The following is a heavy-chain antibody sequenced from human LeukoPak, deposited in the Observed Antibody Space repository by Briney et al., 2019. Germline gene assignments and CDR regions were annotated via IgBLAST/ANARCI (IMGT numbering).Heavy chain of an antibody. J-gene: IGHJ4*02. CDR1: GFTFSSHS. CDR2: IKSKADDGAI. V-gene: IGHV3-15*01. Sequence: PGGSLRLSCAASGFTFSSHSMNWVRQAPGKGLEWVGRIKSKADDGAIDYAAPVKGRFTISRDDSKNTLYLQMNSLKSEDTAEYYCTTGNRYYDSSGYYPYYFDYWGQGTLVTVSS. D-gene: IGHD3-22*01. CDR3: TTGNRYYDSSGYYPYYFDY.